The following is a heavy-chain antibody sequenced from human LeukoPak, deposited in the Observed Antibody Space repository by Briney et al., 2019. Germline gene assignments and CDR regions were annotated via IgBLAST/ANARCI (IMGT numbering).Heavy chain of an antibody. V-gene: IGHV3-7*01. CDR2: IKQDGSEK. D-gene: IGHD3-9*01. CDR3: AKGETYDILTGYYDY. J-gene: IGHJ4*02. CDR1: AFTFSSYW. Sequence: GGSLRLSCAASAFTFSSYWMSWVRQAPGKGLEWVANIKQDGSEKYYVDSVKGRFTISRDNSKNTLYLQMNSLRAEDTALYYCAKGETYDILTGYYDYWGQGTLVTVSS.